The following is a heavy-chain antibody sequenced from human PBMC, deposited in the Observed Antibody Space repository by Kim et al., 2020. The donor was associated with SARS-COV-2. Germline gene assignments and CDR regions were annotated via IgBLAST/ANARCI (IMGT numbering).Heavy chain of an antibody. CDR2: ISWNSGSI. J-gene: IGHJ2*01. V-gene: IGHV3-9*01. Sequence: GGSLRLSCAASGFTFDDYAMHWVRQAPGKGLEWVSGISWNSGSIGYADSVKGRFTISRDNAKNSLYLQMNSLRAEDTALYYCAKEVGYCSSTSCYGRWY. CDR1: GFTFDDYA. CDR3: AKEVGYCSSTSCYGRWY. D-gene: IGHD2-2*01.